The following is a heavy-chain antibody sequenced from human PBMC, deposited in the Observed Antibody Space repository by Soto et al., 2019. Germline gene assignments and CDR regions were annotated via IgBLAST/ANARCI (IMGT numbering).Heavy chain of an antibody. V-gene: IGHV1-3*01. CDR2: INAGNGNT. J-gene: IGHJ4*02. CDR1: GYTFTSYA. Sequence: GASVKVSCKASGYTFTSYAMHWVRQAPGQRPEWMGWINAGNGNTKYSQKFQDRVTITRDTSASTAYMELSSLRSEDTAVYYCARDKGYCSGTSCYNALFDYWGQGTLVTVS. D-gene: IGHD2-2*02. CDR3: ARDKGYCSGTSCYNALFDY.